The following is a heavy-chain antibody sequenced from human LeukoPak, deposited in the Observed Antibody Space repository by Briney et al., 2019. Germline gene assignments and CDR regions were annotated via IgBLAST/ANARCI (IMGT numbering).Heavy chain of an antibody. CDR2: INHSGST. CDR1: GGSFSNYY. D-gene: IGHD1-26*01. Sequence: PSETLSLTCAVYGGSFSNYYWSWIRQPPGKGLEWIGEINHSGSTNYNPSLKSRVTVSVDTSKNQFSLKLSSVTAADTAVYYCARHDPIVGTPDAFDIWGQGTMVTVSS. V-gene: IGHV4-34*01. J-gene: IGHJ3*02. CDR3: ARHDPIVGTPDAFDI.